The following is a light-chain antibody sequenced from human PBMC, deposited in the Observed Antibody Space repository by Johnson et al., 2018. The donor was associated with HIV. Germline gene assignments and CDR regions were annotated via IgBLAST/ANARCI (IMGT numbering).Light chain of an antibody. J-gene: IGLJ1*01. V-gene: IGLV1-51*02. CDR3: GTWDTSLSAGGV. CDR2: ENS. Sequence: QSVLTQPPSVSAAPGQKVTISCSGSSSNIGNKYVSWYQQLPGTAPKLLIYENSKRPSGIPDRFSGSKSGTSATLGITGLQTGDEADYYCGTWDTSLSAGGVFGSGTKVT. CDR1: SSNIGNKY.